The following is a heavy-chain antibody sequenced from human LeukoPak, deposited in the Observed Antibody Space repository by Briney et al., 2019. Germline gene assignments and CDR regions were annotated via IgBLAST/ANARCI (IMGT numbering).Heavy chain of an antibody. CDR2: IWYDGSNK. J-gene: IGHJ3*02. D-gene: IGHD3-16*01. CDR1: GFTFSSYG. CDR3: AKDTPGFGAFDI. Sequence: GGSLRLSCAASGFTFSSYGMHWVRQAPGKGLEWVAVIWYDGSNKYYADSVKGRFTISRDNSKNTLYLQMNSLRAEDTAVYYCAKDTPGFGAFDIWGQGTMVTVPS. V-gene: IGHV3-30*02.